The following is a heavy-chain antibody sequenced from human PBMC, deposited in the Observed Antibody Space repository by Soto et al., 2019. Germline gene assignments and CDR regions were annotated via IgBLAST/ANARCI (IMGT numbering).Heavy chain of an antibody. CDR1: GCTCRTIT. J-gene: IGHJ5*01. CDR3: AKDRDPDGIWTFDS. CDR2: IIGGDGDK. V-gene: IGHV3-23*01. Sequence: RGSLRLSSTASGCTCRTITKNWVRQAPGKGLEWVSGIIGGDGDKFYSDSVKGRFTISRGNSKDMLFLQMSSLRVDDTAVYYCAKDRDPDGIWTFDSWGQGTLVTVSS. D-gene: IGHD3-9*01.